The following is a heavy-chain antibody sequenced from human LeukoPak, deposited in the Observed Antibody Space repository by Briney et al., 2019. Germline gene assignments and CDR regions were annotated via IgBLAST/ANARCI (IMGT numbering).Heavy chain of an antibody. CDR3: AKTHSHFPPYFDY. J-gene: IGHJ4*02. V-gene: IGHV4-38-2*02. CDR1: GYSISSGYY. Sequence: SETLSLTCTVSGYSISSGYYWGWIRQPPGKGLEWIGSIYHSGSTYYNPSLKSRVTISVDTSKNQFSLKLSSVTAADTAMYYCAKTHSHFPPYFDYWGQGTLVIVSS. D-gene: IGHD4-11*01. CDR2: IYHSGST.